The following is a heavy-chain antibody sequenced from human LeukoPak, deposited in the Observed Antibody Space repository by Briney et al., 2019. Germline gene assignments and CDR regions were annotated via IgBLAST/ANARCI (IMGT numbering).Heavy chain of an antibody. Sequence: GGSLRLSCAASGFTFSSYAMHWVRQAPGKGLEWVAVISYDGSNKYYADSVKGRFTISRDNSKNTLYLQMNSLRAEDTAVYYCARDSTGYCSGGSCQLDHWGQGTLVTVSS. J-gene: IGHJ4*02. CDR2: ISYDGSNK. CDR1: GFTFSSYA. D-gene: IGHD2-15*01. V-gene: IGHV3-30*04. CDR3: ARDSTGYCSGGSCQLDH.